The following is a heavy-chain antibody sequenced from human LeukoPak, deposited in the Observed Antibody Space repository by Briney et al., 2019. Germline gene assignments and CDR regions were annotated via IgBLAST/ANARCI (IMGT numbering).Heavy chain of an antibody. V-gene: IGHV1-18*01. Sequence: ASVKVSCKASGYTFTSYGISWVRQAPGQGLEWMGWISAYNGNTNYAQKLQGRVTMTTDTSTSTAYMELRSLRSDDTGVYYCARDRFPLPGPLYDSSGYHKWHDAFDIWGQGTMVTVSP. CDR2: ISAYNGNT. J-gene: IGHJ3*02. D-gene: IGHD3-22*01. CDR3: ARDRFPLPGPLYDSSGYHKWHDAFDI. CDR1: GYTFTSYG.